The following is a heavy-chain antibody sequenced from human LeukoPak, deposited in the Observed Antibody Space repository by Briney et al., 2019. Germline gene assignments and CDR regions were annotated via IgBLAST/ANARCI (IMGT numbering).Heavy chain of an antibody. CDR3: ARGFIYCSSTSCYRAAFDI. J-gene: IGHJ3*02. D-gene: IGHD2-2*01. V-gene: IGHV3-7*01. CDR1: GFTFRNYW. Sequence: GGSLRLSCAASGFTFRNYWMGWVRQAPGKGLEWVTNTKPDGSAEYYADSVRGRFTISRDNAKNSLYLQMNSLRAEDTAVYYCARGFIYCSSTSCYRAAFDIWGQGTMVTVSS. CDR2: TKPDGSAE.